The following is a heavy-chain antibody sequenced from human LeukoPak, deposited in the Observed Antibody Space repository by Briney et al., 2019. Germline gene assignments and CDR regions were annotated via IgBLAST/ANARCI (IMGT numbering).Heavy chain of an antibody. V-gene: IGHV6-1*01. CDR1: GDTISSNSAA. J-gene: IGHJ4*02. CDR2: TYYRSKGYN. D-gene: IGHD2-21*02. Sequence: TSQTLSLTCAVSGDTISSNSAAWHWIRQAPARGVEWMARTYYRSKGYNDYAVSVKSRITINPDTSKTQFSLQLNSVTPEDTAVYYCARDHCGGDCPPDYWGQGTLVTVSS. CDR3: ARDHCGGDCPPDY.